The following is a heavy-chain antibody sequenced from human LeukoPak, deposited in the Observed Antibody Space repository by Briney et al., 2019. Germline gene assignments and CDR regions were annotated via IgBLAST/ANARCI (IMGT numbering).Heavy chain of an antibody. V-gene: IGHV3-53*01. CDR1: GFTVSSSY. CDR3: AKGNNGCYDS. Sequence: GGSLRLSCAASGFTVSSSYMSWVRQAPGKGLEWVSIISSAGTTYYADSVKGRFTISRDNSKNTLYMQRNSLRAEDTAVYYWAKGNNGCYDSWGQGTLVTVSS. J-gene: IGHJ4*02. CDR2: ISSAGTT. D-gene: IGHD2-15*01.